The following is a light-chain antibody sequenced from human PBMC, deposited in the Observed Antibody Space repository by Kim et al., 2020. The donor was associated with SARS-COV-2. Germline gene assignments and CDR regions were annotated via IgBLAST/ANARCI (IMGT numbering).Light chain of an antibody. V-gene: IGLV2-14*03. Sequence: QSALTQPASVSGSPGQSITISCTGTSSDVGGYNYVSWYQQHTGKAPKLMIYDVSNRPSGVPNRFSGSKSGNTASLTISGLQAEDEADYHCISYTSRGTWVFGGGTKLTVL. CDR2: DVS. J-gene: IGLJ3*02. CDR3: ISYTSRGTWV. CDR1: SSDVGGYNY.